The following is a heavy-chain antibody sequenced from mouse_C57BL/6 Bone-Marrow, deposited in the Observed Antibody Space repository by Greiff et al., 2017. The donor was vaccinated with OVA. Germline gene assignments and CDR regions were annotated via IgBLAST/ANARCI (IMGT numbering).Heavy chain of an antibody. Sequence: EVHLVESGGGLVQPGGSLKLSCAASGFTFSDFYMYWIRQTPEKRLEWVAYISNGGGSTYYPDTVKGRFTISRDNAKNTLYLQMSRLKSEDTAMYYCARSGAMDYWGQGTSVTVSS. CDR1: GFTFSDFY. V-gene: IGHV5-12*01. CDR2: ISNGGGST. CDR3: ARSGAMDY. J-gene: IGHJ4*01.